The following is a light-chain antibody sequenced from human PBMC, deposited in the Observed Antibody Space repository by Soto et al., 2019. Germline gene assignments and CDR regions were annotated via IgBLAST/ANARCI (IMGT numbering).Light chain of an antibody. CDR1: SSNIGSNY. CDR3: AAWDDSRSGLV. Sequence: QSVLTQPPSASGTPGQRVTISCSGSSSNIGSNYVYWYQQLPGTAPKLLIYSNNQRPSGVPDRFSGSKSGSSASLAISGLLSEDEADYYCAAWDDSRSGLVFGTGTKLTVL. V-gene: IGLV1-47*01. J-gene: IGLJ1*01. CDR2: SNN.